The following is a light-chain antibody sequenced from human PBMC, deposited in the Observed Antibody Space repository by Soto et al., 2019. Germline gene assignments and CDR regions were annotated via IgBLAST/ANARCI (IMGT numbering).Light chain of an antibody. CDR2: EVN. Sequence: QSALTQPASVSGSPGQSITISCTGTSSDVGAYNLVSWYQQYPGKAPRLIIYEVNKRPSGISNRFSASKSDNTASLTISGLRAEDEADYYCSSYTSKSSLIFGGGTKLTVL. J-gene: IGLJ2*01. CDR3: SSYTSKSSLI. CDR1: SSDVGAYNL. V-gene: IGLV2-14*02.